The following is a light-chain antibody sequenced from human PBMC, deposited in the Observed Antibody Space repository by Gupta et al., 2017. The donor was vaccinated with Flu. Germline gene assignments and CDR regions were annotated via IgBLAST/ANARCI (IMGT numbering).Light chain of an antibody. CDR3: QQDESYLGT. J-gene: IGKJ2*01. CDR2: MAS. V-gene: IGKV1-5*03. CDR1: ESSRNW. Sequence: PSILSAAVGDRVTITCRGSESSRNWVAWYQQKPGKAPKLLNSMASTLESGVPTRCRGSGSGTVRTVTISSPQPDDVATYSCQQDESYLGTFGQGTKLEIK.